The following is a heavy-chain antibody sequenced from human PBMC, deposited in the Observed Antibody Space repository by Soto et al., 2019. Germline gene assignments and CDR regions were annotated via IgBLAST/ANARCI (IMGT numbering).Heavy chain of an antibody. Sequence: QVQVVESGGGVVQPGRSLRLSCAASGFTFSSYAMHWVRQAPGKGLEWVAVISYDGSNKYYADSVKGRFTISRDNSKNTLYLQMNSLRAEDTAVYYCARGLSLVVAADWFDPWGQGTLVTVSS. CDR3: ARGLSLVVAADWFDP. CDR1: GFTFSSYA. D-gene: IGHD6-19*01. J-gene: IGHJ5*02. V-gene: IGHV3-30-3*01. CDR2: ISYDGSNK.